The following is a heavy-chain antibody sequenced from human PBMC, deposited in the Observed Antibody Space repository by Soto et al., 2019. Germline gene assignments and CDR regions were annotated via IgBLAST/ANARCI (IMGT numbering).Heavy chain of an antibody. V-gene: IGHV1-18*04. D-gene: IGHD3-22*01. CDR1: GYTFTSYG. CDR2: ISAYNGNT. CDR3: ARDLPYDSSVYSPWAPLLNGIDF. Sequence: ASVKISCTASGYTFTSYGISWVRQAPGQGLEWMGWISAYNGNTNYAQKLQGRVTMTTDTSTSTAYMELRSLRSDDTAVYYCARDLPYDSSVYSPWAPLLNGIDFWGQGSKVTVYS. J-gene: IGHJ6*02.